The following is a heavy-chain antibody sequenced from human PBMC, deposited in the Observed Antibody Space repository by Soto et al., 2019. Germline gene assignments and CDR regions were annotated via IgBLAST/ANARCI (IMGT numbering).Heavy chain of an antibody. CDR2: MSYDGSNE. Sequence: QVQLVESGGGVVQPGRSLRLSCAASGFTFSHYAMHWVRQAPGKGLEWVALMSYDGSNEYYADSVKGRFTISRDHSKNTLYLQMNSLRAEDTAVYYCAKDGSHNFDYWGQGTLVTFSS. CDR1: GFTFSHYA. J-gene: IGHJ4*02. V-gene: IGHV3-30*18. CDR3: AKDGSHNFDY. D-gene: IGHD6-13*01.